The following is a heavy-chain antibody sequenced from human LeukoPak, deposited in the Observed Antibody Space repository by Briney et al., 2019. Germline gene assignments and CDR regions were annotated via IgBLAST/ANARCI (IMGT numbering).Heavy chain of an antibody. CDR1: GGTFSSYA. D-gene: IGHD6-13*01. J-gene: IGHJ6*02. V-gene: IGHV1-69*13. CDR2: IIPIFGTA. CDR3: ARESSRGSSWYNYYGMDV. Sequence: SVKVSCKASGGTFSSYAISWVRQAPGQGLEWMGGIIPIFGTANYAQKFQGRVTITADESTSTAYMELSSLRSEDTAAYYCARESSRGSSWYNYYGMDVWGQGTTVTVSS.